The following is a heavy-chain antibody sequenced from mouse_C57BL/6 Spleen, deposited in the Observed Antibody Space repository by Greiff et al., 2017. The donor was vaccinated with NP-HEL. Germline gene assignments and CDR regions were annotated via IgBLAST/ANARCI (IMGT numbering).Heavy chain of an antibody. D-gene: IGHD2-14*01. Sequence: EVMLVESGGGLVKPGGSLKLSCAASGFTFSSYAMSWVRQTPEKRLEWVATISDGGSYTYYPDNVKGRFTISRDNAKNNLYLQMSHLKSEDTAMYYCAREILQAYAMDYWGQGTSVTVSS. CDR1: GFTFSSYA. J-gene: IGHJ4*01. CDR3: AREILQAYAMDY. CDR2: ISDGGSYT. V-gene: IGHV5-4*01.